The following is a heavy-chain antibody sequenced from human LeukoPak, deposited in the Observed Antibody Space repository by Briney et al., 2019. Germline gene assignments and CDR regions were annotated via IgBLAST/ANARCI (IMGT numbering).Heavy chain of an antibody. J-gene: IGHJ4*02. V-gene: IGHV1-46*01. D-gene: IGHD6-13*01. CDR2: INPSGGST. CDR3: VREIVAAGSLDY. CDR1: GYTFTSYY. Sequence: ASVKVSCKASGYTFTSYYMHWVRQAPGQGLEWMGIINPSGGSTSYAQKFQGRVTMTRDTSTSTVYMELSSLRSEDTAVYYCVREIVAAGSLDYWGQGTLVTVSS.